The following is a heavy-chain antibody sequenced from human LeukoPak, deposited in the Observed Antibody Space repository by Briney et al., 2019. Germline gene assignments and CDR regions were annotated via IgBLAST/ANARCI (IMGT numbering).Heavy chain of an antibody. CDR2: IYYSGST. Sequence: SETLSLTCTVSGGSIRSFYWSWIRQPPGKGLEWIGYIYYSGSTNYNPSLKRRVTISVDTSKNQFSLKLSSVTAADTAIYYCSRYYGSGSYDYWGQGTLVTVSS. J-gene: IGHJ4*02. CDR3: SRYYGSGSYDY. V-gene: IGHV4-59*01. D-gene: IGHD3-10*01. CDR1: GGSIRSFY.